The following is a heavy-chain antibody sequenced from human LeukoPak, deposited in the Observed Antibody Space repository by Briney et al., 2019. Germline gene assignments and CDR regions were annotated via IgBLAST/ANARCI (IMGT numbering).Heavy chain of an antibody. CDR3: AGIPAPGHGFDP. D-gene: IGHD6-13*01. CDR1: RGSISSTNYY. Sequence: PSGTLSLTCTVSRGSISSTNYYWGWIRQPPGKGLEWIGTIYYTGSTSYNPSLKGRVTMSVDTSQNQFSLKLSSVTAADTALYYCAGIPAPGHGFDPRGQGTLVTVSS. V-gene: IGHV4-39*07. J-gene: IGHJ5*02. CDR2: IYYTGST.